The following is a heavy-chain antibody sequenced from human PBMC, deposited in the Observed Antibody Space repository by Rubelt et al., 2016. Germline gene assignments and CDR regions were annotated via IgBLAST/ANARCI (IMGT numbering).Heavy chain of an antibody. D-gene: IGHD1-14*01. CDR2: ISAYNGNT. CDR3: TTSRIIRGPHDY. J-gene: IGHJ4*02. Sequence: QVQLVQSGAEVKKPGASVKVSCKASGYTFTSYGISWVRQAPGQGLEWMGWISAYNGNTNYAQKFQGRGTMTTDTATSTAHMELRSLRSDDTAVYYCTTSRIIRGPHDYWGQGTLVTVSS. CDR1: GYTFTSYG. V-gene: IGHV1-18*01.